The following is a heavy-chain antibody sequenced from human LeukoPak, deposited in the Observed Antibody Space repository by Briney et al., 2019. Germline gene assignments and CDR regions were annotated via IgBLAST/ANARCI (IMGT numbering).Heavy chain of an antibody. CDR2: INPNSGGT. CDR3: ATDRAHSGYDWDPNYYYYGMDV. D-gene: IGHD5-12*01. Sequence: ASVKVSCKASGYTFTGYYMHWVRQAPGQGLEWMGWINPNSGGTNYAQKFQGRVTMTRDTSISTAYMELSSLRSEDTAVYYCATDRAHSGYDWDPNYYYYGMDVWGQGTTVTVSS. J-gene: IGHJ6*02. V-gene: IGHV1-2*02. CDR1: GYTFTGYY.